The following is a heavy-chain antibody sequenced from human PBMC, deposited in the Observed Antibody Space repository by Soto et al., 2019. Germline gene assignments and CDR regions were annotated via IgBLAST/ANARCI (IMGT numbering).Heavy chain of an antibody. D-gene: IGHD3-16*01. Sequence: ASGKVSCKASGYSFTNNDVSWVRQATGQGLEWMGWMNPGSGDTGYAQKFQGRVTMTRDISIATAYMELSSLRSDDTAIYYCARMETFGSLNWFDPWGQGTLVTVSS. CDR1: GYSFTNND. CDR2: MNPGSGDT. V-gene: IGHV1-8*01. CDR3: ARMETFGSLNWFDP. J-gene: IGHJ5*02.